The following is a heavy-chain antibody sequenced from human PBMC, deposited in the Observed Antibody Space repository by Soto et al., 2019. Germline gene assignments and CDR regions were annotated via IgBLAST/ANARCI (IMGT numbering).Heavy chain of an antibody. CDR3: AKEGPEFSSSSLYYFDY. V-gene: IGHV3-23*01. CDR1: GFTFSNYA. CDR2: FSGSGDNT. J-gene: IGHJ4*02. D-gene: IGHD6-6*01. Sequence: PGGSLRLSCGACGFTFSNYAMSWVRQAPGKGLEWVSTFSGSGDNTYYADSVKGRFAISRDNSKNTLYLQMSILRADDTAVYYCAKEGPEFSSSSLYYFDYWGQGTLVTVSS.